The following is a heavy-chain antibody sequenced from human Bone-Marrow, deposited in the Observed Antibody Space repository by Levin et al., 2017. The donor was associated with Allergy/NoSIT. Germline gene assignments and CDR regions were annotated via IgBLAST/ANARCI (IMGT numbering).Heavy chain of an antibody. V-gene: IGHV3-7*01. J-gene: IGHJ4*02. CDR2: IKHDGSDT. CDR3: AKQYSDYAGGIEY. Sequence: GGSLRLSCAASGFIFSSYWMSWVRQAPGKGLEWVANIKHDGSDTRYVDSVKGRFTISRDNAKNSLYLQMNSLRTEDTAVYYWAKQYSDYAGGIEYWGQGSLVTVSS. D-gene: IGHD5-12*01. CDR1: GFIFSSYW.